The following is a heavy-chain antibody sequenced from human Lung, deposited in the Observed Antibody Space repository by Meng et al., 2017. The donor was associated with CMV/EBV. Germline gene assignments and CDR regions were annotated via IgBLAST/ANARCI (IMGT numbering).Heavy chain of an antibody. D-gene: IGHD5-12*01. Sequence: ASVXVSCKPSGYTFTSYGISWVRQAPGQGLEWMGWISAYNGRSNYPQRLQGRVTMTTDTSTSTAYMELRSLRSDDTAMYYCVRDDRYTGYDRFDSWGQGTXVTVSS. CDR2: ISAYNGRS. V-gene: IGHV1-18*01. CDR1: GYTFTSYG. J-gene: IGHJ4*02. CDR3: VRDDRYTGYDRFDS.